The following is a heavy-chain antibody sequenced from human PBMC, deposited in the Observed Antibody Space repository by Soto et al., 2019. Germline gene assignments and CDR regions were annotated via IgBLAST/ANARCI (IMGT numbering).Heavy chain of an antibody. CDR1: GYTFTSYY. Sequence: QVQLVQSGAEVKKPGASVKVSCKASGYTFTSYYMHWVRQAPGQGLEWMGIINPSGGSTTYAQKCQXRVXMTRDTSTSTVYMELSSLRSEDTAVYYCARVGGYSYGGVDYWGQGTLVTVSS. CDR2: INPSGGST. J-gene: IGHJ4*02. V-gene: IGHV1-46*01. CDR3: ARVGGYSYGGVDY. D-gene: IGHD5-18*01.